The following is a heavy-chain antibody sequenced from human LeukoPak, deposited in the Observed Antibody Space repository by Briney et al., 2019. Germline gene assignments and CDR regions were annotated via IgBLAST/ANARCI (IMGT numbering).Heavy chain of an antibody. J-gene: IGHJ6*03. CDR3: ARGSSSSGWYSLGYYYYMDV. V-gene: IGHV4-4*07. CDR2: VYTSGST. D-gene: IGHD6-19*01. CDR1: GGSISSYY. Sequence: PSETLSLTCTVSGGSISSYYWSWIRQPAGKGLERIGRVYTSGSTNYNPSLKSRVTMSVDTSKNQFSLKLSSVTAADTAVYYCARGSSSSGWYSLGYYYYMDVWGKGTTVTVSS.